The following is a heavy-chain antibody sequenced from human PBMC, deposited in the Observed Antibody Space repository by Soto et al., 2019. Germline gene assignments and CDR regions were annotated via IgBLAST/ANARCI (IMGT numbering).Heavy chain of an antibody. CDR3: XXXXXXIVATSGGGY. CDR1: GYTFTSYG. V-gene: IGHV1-18*01. CDR2: ISAYNGNT. D-gene: IGHD5-12*01. J-gene: IGHJ4*02. Sequence: QVQLVQSGAEVKKPGASVKVSCKASGYTFTSYGISWVRQAPGQGLEWMGWISAYNGNTNYAQKLQGRVTMTTDTSTSTXXXXXXXXXXXXXAVXXCXXXXXXIVATSGGGYWGQGTLVTVSS.